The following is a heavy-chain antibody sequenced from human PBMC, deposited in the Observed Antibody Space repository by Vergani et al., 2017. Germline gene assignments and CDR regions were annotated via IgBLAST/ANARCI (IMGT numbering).Heavy chain of an antibody. Sequence: QVQLQESGPGLVKPSQILSLSCTVSGGSVRTSIGYYWTWIRQPAGKTLEWIGEIFSSGTTNYNPSFKNRVTMSVDTSKNQFSLKLNSVTAADTDVYYCARGSRAEGGSGPDKWGQGTLVTVSS. D-gene: IGHD6-13*01. CDR3: ARGSRAEGGSGPDK. V-gene: IGHV4-61*02. J-gene: IGHJ4*02. CDR2: IFSSGTT. CDR1: GGSVRTSIGYY.